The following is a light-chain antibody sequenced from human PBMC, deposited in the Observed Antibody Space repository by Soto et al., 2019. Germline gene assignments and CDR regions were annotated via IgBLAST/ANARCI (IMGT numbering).Light chain of an antibody. CDR3: SSYVGSDNFV. J-gene: IGLJ3*02. V-gene: IGLV2-8*01. CDR2: EVT. Sequence: QSALTQPPSASGSPGQSVTISCTGTSSYVGGYNYVSWYQQHPGKAPKLMIYEVTKRPSGVPDRFSGSKSGNTASLTVSGLQAEDEADYYCSSYVGSDNFVFGGGTKLNVL. CDR1: SSYVGGYNY.